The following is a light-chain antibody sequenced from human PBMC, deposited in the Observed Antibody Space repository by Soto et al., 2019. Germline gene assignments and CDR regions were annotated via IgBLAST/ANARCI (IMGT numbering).Light chain of an antibody. J-gene: IGLJ2*01. Sequence: QPVLTQSPSASASLGASVKLTCTLSSGHSSYAIAWHQQLPGKGPRYLMKLNSDGSHTQGDGIPDRFSGSNSGAERYLTISSLQSEDEADYYCQTWGTGIVVFGGGTKVTVL. CDR3: QTWGTGIVV. V-gene: IGLV4-69*01. CDR1: SGHSSYA. CDR2: LNSDGSH.